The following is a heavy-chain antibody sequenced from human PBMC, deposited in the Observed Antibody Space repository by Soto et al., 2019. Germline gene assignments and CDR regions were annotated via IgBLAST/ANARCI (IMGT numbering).Heavy chain of an antibody. V-gene: IGHV4-59*01. CDR1: GGSISSYY. J-gene: IGHJ4*02. D-gene: IGHD6-19*01. Sequence: PSETLSLTCTVSGGSISSYYWSWIRQPPGKGLEWIGYIYYSGSTNYNPSLKSRVTISVDTSKNQFSLKLSSVTAADTAVYYCARSSGWYGRNFDYWGQGTLVTVSS. CDR2: IYYSGST. CDR3: ARSSGWYGRNFDY.